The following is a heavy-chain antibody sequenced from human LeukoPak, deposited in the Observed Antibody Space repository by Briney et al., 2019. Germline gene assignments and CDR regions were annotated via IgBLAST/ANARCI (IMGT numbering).Heavy chain of an antibody. V-gene: IGHV3-21*01. J-gene: IGHJ6*02. D-gene: IGHD4-23*01. CDR3: ALTVVPGMDV. CDR2: ISSSSSYI. CDR1: GFTFSGYS. Sequence: GGSVRLSCAASGFTFSGYSINWVRQAPGKGLEWVSSISSSSSYIYYADSVKGRFTISRDNAKNSLYLQMNSLRAEDTAVYYCALTVVPGMDVWGQGTTVTVSS.